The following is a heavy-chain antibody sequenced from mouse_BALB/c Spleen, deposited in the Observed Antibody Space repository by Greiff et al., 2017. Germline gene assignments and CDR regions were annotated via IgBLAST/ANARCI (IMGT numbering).Heavy chain of an antibody. D-gene: IGHD4-1*01. CDR2: INPSTGYT. CDR1: GYTFTSYW. CDR3: ARRGSGRDYFDY. J-gene: IGHJ2*01. V-gene: IGHV1-7*01. Sequence: VQLQQSGAELAKPGASVKMSCKASGYTFTSYWMHWVKQRPGQGLEWIGYINPSTGYTEYNQKFKDKATLTADKSSSTAYMQLSSLTSEDSAVYYCARRGSGRDYFDYWGQGTTLTVSS.